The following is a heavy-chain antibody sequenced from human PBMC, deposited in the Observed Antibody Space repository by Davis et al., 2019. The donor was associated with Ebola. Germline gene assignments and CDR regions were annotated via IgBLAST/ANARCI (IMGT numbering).Heavy chain of an antibody. CDR1: GGSISSGGYY. Sequence: SETLSLTCTVSGGSISSGGYYWSWIRQPPGKGLEWIGEINHSGSTNYNPSLKSRVTISVDTSKNQFSLKLSSVTAADTAVYYCARGTDSSSYYYGMDVWGQGTTVTVSS. CDR3: ARGTDSSSYYYGMDV. J-gene: IGHJ6*02. CDR2: INHSGST. D-gene: IGHD6-19*01. V-gene: IGHV4-39*07.